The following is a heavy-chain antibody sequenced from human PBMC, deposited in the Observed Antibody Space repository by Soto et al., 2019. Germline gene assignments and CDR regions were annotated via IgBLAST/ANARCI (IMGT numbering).Heavy chain of an antibody. V-gene: IGHV3-33*01. D-gene: IGHD4-4*01. CDR1: GFTFRNSG. J-gene: IGHJ4*02. CDR2: IWFDGSAR. CDR3: ARGNYYIDF. Sequence: GSLRLSCAASGFTFRNSGMHWVRQTPGKGLEWVVVIWFDGSARYYADSVRGRFSISRDNSKNTLYLQMDSLRAEDTAVYCCARGNYYIDFWGQGTLVTVSS.